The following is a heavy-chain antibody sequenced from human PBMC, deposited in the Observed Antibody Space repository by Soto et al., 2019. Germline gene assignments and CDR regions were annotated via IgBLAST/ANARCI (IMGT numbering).Heavy chain of an antibody. D-gene: IGHD6-13*01. CDR2: INPSGGST. CDR3: ARDGGEAAGTRGAFDI. CDR1: GYTFTSYY. J-gene: IGHJ3*02. V-gene: IGHV1-46*01. Sequence: ASVKVSCKASGYTFTSYYMHWVRQAPGQGLEWMGIINPSGGSTSYAQKFQGRVTMTRDTSTSTVYMELSSLRSEDTAVYYCARDGGEAAGTRGAFDIWGQGTMVTVSS.